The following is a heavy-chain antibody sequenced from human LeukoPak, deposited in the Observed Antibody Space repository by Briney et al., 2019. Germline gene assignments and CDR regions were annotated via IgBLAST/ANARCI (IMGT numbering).Heavy chain of an antibody. CDR1: GYTFTDYY. Sequence: ASVKVSCKASGYTFTDYYMHWVRQAPGQGLEWMGIINPSGGSTSYAQKFQGRVTMTRDTSTSTVYMELSSLRSEDTAVYYCASTSLEYYDSSGPSDVAFDIWGQGTMVTVSS. CDR2: INPSGGST. D-gene: IGHD3-22*01. V-gene: IGHV1-46*01. CDR3: ASTSLEYYDSSGPSDVAFDI. J-gene: IGHJ3*02.